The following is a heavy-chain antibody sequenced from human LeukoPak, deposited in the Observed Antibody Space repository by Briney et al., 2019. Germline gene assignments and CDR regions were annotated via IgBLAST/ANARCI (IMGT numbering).Heavy chain of an antibody. CDR3: ARDNYGSGNDY. J-gene: IGHJ4*02. D-gene: IGHD3-10*01. CDR1: GYTFTDYY. CDR2: INPKNGGT. Sequence: RGASVKVSCKASGYTFTDYYMHWVRQAPGQGLEWMGWINPKNGGTNYVQKFQGWVTMTRDTSISTVYMELNRLTSDDTAVYYCARDNYGSGNDYWGQGTLVTVFS. V-gene: IGHV1-2*04.